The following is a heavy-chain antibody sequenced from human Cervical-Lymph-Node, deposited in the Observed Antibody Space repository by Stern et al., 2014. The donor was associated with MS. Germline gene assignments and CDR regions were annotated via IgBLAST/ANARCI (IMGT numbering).Heavy chain of an antibody. J-gene: IGHJ4*02. CDR3: ARGGGYSYSTLDY. CDR1: AYTITEYY. CDR2: INPNSGGT. D-gene: IGHD3-10*01. Sequence: QVQLVQSGAEVKKPGASVKVSCKASAYTITEYYTHWVRQAPGPGLEWMGWINPNSGGTYSAQKFQGRLTMTRDTSISTAYMELSSLRSDDTAVYYCARGGGYSYSTLDYWGQGTQVTVSS. V-gene: IGHV1-2*02.